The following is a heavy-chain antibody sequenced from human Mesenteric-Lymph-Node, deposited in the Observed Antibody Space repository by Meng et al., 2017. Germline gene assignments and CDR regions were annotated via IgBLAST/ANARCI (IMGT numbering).Heavy chain of an antibody. J-gene: IGHJ4*02. V-gene: IGHV3-23*01. Sequence: GGSLRLSCIASGFTFSNYAMTWVRQAPGKGLEWVSSVTGNGGSTFYAGSVKGRFTISRDNSKNTLSLQLNSLRVEDTAVYYCARGAIGNSGGVDYCGQGTLVTVSS. D-gene: IGHD2-15*01. CDR2: VTGNGGST. CDR1: GFTFSNYA. CDR3: ARGAIGNSGGVDY.